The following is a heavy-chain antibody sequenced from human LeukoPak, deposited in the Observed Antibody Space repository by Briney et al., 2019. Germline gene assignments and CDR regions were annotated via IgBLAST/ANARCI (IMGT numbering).Heavy chain of an antibody. Sequence: ASVKVSCKASGYTFTNHYIHWVRQAPGQGLEWMGIINPTGDSTSYAQKFQARVTMTRDTSTNTVYMELSSLRSEDTAVYYCARHPSPQLHHFDYWGQGTLVTVSS. V-gene: IGHV1-46*01. CDR1: GYTFTNHY. CDR2: INPTGDST. J-gene: IGHJ4*02. D-gene: IGHD2-2*01. CDR3: ARHPSPQLHHFDY.